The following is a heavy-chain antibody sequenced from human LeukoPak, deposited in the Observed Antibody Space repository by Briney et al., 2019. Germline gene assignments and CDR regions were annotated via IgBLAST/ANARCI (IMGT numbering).Heavy chain of an antibody. CDR2: ISGSGGNT. CDR3: AKQLGYCSDGSCYFPY. CDR1: GFTFSSYA. J-gene: IGHJ4*02. V-gene: IGHV3-23*01. Sequence: GGSLRLSCAASGFTFSSYAMSWVRQAPGKGLEWVSVISGSGGNTYYADSVKGRFTISRDNSKSTLCLQMSSLRAEDTAVYYCAKQLGYCSDGSCYFPYWGQGTLVTVSS. D-gene: IGHD2-15*01.